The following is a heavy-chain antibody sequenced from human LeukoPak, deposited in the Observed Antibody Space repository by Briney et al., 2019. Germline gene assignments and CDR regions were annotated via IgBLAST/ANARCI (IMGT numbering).Heavy chain of an antibody. V-gene: IGHV1-69*04. CDR1: GGTFSSYT. CDR3: ARDMSGSSHDAFDI. J-gene: IGHJ3*02. CDR2: TIPILGIA. D-gene: IGHD1-26*01. Sequence: GASVKVSCKASGGTFSSYTISWVRQAPGQGLEWMGRTIPILGIANYAQKFQGRVTITADKSTSTAYMELSSLRSEDTAVYYCARDMSGSSHDAFDIWGQGTMVTVSS.